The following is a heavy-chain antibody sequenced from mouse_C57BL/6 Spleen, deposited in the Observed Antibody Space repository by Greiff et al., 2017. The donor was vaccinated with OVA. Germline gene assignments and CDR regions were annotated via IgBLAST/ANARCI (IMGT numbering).Heavy chain of an antibody. CDR3: ARLEITTVVSAHYYAMGY. V-gene: IGHV1-72*01. CDR1: GYTFTSYW. D-gene: IGHD1-1*01. CDR2: IDPNSGGT. J-gene: IGHJ4*01. Sequence: QVQLQQPGAELVKPGASVKLSCKASGYTFTSYWMHWVKQRPGRGLEWIGRIDPNSGGTKYNEKFKSKATLTVDKPSSTAYMQLSSLTSEDSAVYYCARLEITTVVSAHYYAMGYWGQGTSVTVSS.